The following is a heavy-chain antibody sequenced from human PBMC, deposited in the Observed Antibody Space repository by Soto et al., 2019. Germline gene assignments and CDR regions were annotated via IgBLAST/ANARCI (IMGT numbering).Heavy chain of an antibody. CDR2: IIPALDIE. V-gene: IGHV1-69*02. D-gene: IGHD6-19*01. J-gene: IGHJ4*02. CDR1: GGTFSSYT. Sequence: QGLLVQSGAEVRKPGSSVKVSCKASGGTFSSYTLTWLRQAPGQGPEWMGRIIPALDIEDYAQKFQGRVTITADTSTSTAYIELRSLRFDDTAVYYCAAVAGTSAFVGYFEYWGQGTLVTVAS. CDR3: AAVAGTSAFVGYFEY.